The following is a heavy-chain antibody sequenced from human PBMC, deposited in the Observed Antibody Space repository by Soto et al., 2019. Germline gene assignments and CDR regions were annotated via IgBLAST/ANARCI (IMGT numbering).Heavy chain of an antibody. J-gene: IGHJ4*02. Sequence: EVQSVEYGGGLVQPGGSLRLSCAASGFTFSSSWMTWVRQAPGKGLEWVANIKEDGGEIYYLDSVKGRFTISRDNAKNSLYLQMNSLRDEDTAVYYCARGWSSRDYWGQGTLVTVSS. CDR1: GFTFSSSW. CDR3: ARGWSSRDY. V-gene: IGHV3-7*03. CDR2: IKEDGGEI. D-gene: IGHD2-15*01.